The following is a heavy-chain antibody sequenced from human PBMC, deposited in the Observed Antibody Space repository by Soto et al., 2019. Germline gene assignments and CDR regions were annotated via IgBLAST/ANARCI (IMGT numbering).Heavy chain of an antibody. V-gene: IGHV4-59*01. CDR3: ARVPDR. J-gene: IGHJ4*02. CDR1: GGSISSYY. Sequence: SETLSLTCTVSGGSISSYYWSWIRQPPGKGLEWIGYIYYSGSTNYNPSLKSRVTISVDTSKNQFSLKLSSVSAAYTAVYYCARVPDRWGQGTLVTVSS. CDR2: IYYSGST. D-gene: IGHD2-2*01.